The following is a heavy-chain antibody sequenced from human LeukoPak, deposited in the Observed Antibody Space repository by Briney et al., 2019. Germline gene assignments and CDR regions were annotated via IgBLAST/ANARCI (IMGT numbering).Heavy chain of an antibody. V-gene: IGHV3-9*01. Sequence: GGSLRLSCAASGFTFDDYAMHWVRQAPGKGLEWVSGISWNSGSIGYADSVKGRFTISRDNAKNSLYLQMNSLRAEDTAVYYCARDLGNDCSSTSCVGWGQGTLVTVSS. J-gene: IGHJ4*02. CDR1: GFTFDDYA. CDR3: ARDLGNDCSSTSCVG. CDR2: ISWNSGSI. D-gene: IGHD2-2*01.